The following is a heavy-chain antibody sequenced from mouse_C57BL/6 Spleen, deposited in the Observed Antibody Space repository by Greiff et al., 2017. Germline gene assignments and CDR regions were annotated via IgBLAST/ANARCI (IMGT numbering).Heavy chain of an antibody. J-gene: IGHJ2*01. CDR3: ATGYYFDY. V-gene: IGHV3-6*01. CDR1: GYSITSGYY. Sequence: EVKLLESGPGLVKPSQSLSLTCSVTGYSITSGYYWNWIRQFPGNKLEWMGYISYDGSNNYNPSLKNRISITRDTSKNQFFLKLNSVTTEDTATYYCATGYYFDYWGQGTTLTVSS. D-gene: IGHD4-1*01. CDR2: ISYDGSN.